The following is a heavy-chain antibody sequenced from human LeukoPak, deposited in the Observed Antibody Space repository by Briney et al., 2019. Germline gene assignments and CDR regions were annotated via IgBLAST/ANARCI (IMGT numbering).Heavy chain of an antibody. V-gene: IGHV5-51*01. CDR3: ARQMEMATITSPPDY. D-gene: IGHD5-24*01. CDR1: GCTFTRCW. CDR2: NYPGDSDI. Sequence: GESLQISCKGAGCTFTRCWIGWVRQMPGKGLEWMGTNYPGDSDIRYSPSFQGQVTISADKSISTAYLQWSSLKASDTAMYYCARQMEMATITSPPDYWGQGTLVTVSS. J-gene: IGHJ4*02.